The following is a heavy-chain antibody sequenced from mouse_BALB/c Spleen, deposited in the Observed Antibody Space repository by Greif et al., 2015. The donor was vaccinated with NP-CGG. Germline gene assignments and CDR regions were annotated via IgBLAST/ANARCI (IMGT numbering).Heavy chain of an antibody. CDR2: SRNEANDYTT. D-gene: IGHD1-1*01. J-gene: IGHJ1*01. CDR3: ARDYYGSSYWYFDV. Sequence: EVKLVESGGGLVQPGGSLRLSCATSGFTFSDFYMEWVRQPPGKRLEWIAASRNEANDYTTEYSASVKGRFIVSRDTSQSILYPQMNALRAEDTAIYYCARDYYGSSYWYFDVWGAGTTVTVSS. CDR1: GFTFSDFY. V-gene: IGHV7-1*02.